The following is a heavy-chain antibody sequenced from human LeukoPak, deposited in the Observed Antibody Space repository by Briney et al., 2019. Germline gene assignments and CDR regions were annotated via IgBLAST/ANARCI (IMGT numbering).Heavy chain of an antibody. D-gene: IGHD2-8*01. Sequence: GGSLRLSCAASVFIFTDYDLHWVRQPPGKGREGVSVFGIAGDTYYADSVKGRFTISRDVAKNSLYLQMNTLRAGDTAVYYCVRTNGGTYYDYWGQGTLVTVSS. CDR2: FGIAGDT. CDR1: VFIFTDYD. V-gene: IGHV3-13*01. CDR3: VRTNGGTYYDY. J-gene: IGHJ4*02.